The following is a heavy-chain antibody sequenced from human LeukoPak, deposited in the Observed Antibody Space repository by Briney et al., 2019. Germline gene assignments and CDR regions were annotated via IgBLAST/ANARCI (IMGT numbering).Heavy chain of an antibody. CDR3: ARYSMGYGSGSSDAFDI. D-gene: IGHD3-10*01. J-gene: IGHJ3*02. CDR1: GGSFSGYY. V-gene: IGHV4-34*01. CDR2: INHSGST. Sequence: SETLSLTCAVYGGSFSGYYWSWIRQPPGKGLEWIGEINHSGSTNYNPSLKSRVTISVDTSKNQFSLKLSSVPAADTAVYYCARYSMGYGSGSSDAFDIWGQGTMVTVSS.